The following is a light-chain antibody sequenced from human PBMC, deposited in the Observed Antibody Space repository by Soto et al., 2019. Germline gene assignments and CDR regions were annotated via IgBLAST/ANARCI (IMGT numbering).Light chain of an antibody. CDR1: SSDVGGYEY. CDR2: HVG. J-gene: IGLJ2*01. V-gene: IGLV2-11*01. Sequence: QPALTQPRSVSGSPGQSVTISCSGTSSDVGGYEYVSWYQQHPGKAPRLLIYHVGQRPSGVPDRFSGSKSGTTASLTISGLQADDEAEYFCSSYTDGLTFVFGEGTK. CDR3: SSYTDGLTFV.